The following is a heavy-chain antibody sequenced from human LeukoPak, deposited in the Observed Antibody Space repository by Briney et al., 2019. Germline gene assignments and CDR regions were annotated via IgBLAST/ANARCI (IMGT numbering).Heavy chain of an antibody. CDR3: ARDRRAEDTPYNWFDP. Sequence: PGGSLRLSCAASGFTLSTYYMSWVRQAPGKGLEWVANIKQDGTGESYVDFVKGRFTISRDNTKNSLYLQMNSLKVEDTAVYYCARDRRAEDTPYNWFDPWGQGTLVTVSS. J-gene: IGHJ5*02. CDR2: IKQDGTGE. CDR1: GFTLSTYY. D-gene: IGHD6-25*01. V-gene: IGHV3-7*01.